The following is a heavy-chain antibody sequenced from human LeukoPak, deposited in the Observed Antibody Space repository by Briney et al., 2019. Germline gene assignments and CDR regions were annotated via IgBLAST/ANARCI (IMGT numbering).Heavy chain of an antibody. D-gene: IGHD6-13*01. CDR2: ISGSGGST. CDR1: GFTFSSYA. J-gene: IGHJ4*02. CDR3: AGDHSSSWYYFDY. V-gene: IGHV3-23*01. Sequence: PGGSLRLSCAASGFTFSSYAMSWVRQAPGKGLEWVSAISGSGGSTYYADSVKGRFTISRDNSKNTLYLQMNSLRAEDTAVYYCAGDHSSSWYYFDYWGQGTLVTVSS.